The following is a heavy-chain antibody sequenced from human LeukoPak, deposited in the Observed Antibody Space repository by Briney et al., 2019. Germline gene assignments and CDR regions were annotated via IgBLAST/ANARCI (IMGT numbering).Heavy chain of an antibody. V-gene: IGHV6-1*01. D-gene: IGHD3-22*01. CDR3: ARDGPYYYDSSGYYLMRGDDY. CDR1: EYSVSSNSAA. J-gene: IGHJ4*02. Sequence: SQTLSLTCAISEYSVSSNSAAWNWIRQSPSRGLEWLGRTYYRSKWYYDYAVSVKSRITINPDTSKNQFSLKLTSVTAADTAVYYCARDGPYYYDSSGYYLMRGDDYWGQGTLVTVSS. CDR2: TYYRSKWYY.